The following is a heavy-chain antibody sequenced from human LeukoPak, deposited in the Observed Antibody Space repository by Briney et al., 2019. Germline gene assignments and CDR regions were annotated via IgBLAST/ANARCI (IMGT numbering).Heavy chain of an antibody. CDR1: GFTFSSYW. Sequence: GGSLRLSCAASGFTFSSYWMGWVRQAPGKGLEWIGRIKSKTDGGTTDYAAPVKGRFTISRDDSKNTLYLQMNSLKIEDTAVYYCPTIRGYSSSWPFDYWGQGILVTVSS. J-gene: IGHJ4*02. V-gene: IGHV3-15*01. CDR2: IKSKTDGGTT. D-gene: IGHD6-13*01. CDR3: PTIRGYSSSWPFDY.